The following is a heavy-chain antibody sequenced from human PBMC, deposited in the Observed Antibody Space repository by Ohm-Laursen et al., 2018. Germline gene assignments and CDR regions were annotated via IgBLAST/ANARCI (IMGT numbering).Heavy chain of an antibody. D-gene: IGHD1-1*01. CDR3: ARDAPEARNEMDV. CDR2: IYTSGTT. CDR1: GGSISAYY. V-gene: IGHV4-4*07. Sequence: PSETLSLTCTVSGGSISAYYWSWIRQPAGKGLEWIGRIYTSGTTNYNPSLKSRLTMSVDTSKNQFSMKLNSVTAADTALYYCARDAPEARNEMDVWGQGTPVTVSS. J-gene: IGHJ6*02.